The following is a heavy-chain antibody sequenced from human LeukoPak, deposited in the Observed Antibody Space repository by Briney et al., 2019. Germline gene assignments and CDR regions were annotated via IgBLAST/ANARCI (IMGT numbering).Heavy chain of an antibody. CDR2: ISGSGDST. CDR3: ATEARQVSGIVSARDY. Sequence: GGSLRLSCAASGFTFSSYAMSWVRQAPGKGLEWVSAISGSGDSTYYADPVKGRFTISRDNSKNMLYLQMSSLRAEDTAVYYCATEARQVSGIVSARDYWGLGTLVTVSS. CDR1: GFTFSSYA. V-gene: IGHV3-23*01. J-gene: IGHJ4*02. D-gene: IGHD6-13*01.